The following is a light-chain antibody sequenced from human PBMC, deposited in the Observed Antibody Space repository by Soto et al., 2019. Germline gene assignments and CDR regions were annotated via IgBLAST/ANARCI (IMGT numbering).Light chain of an antibody. CDR2: LNSDGSH. Sequence: QAVVTQSPSASASLGASVKLTCILSSGHSSFAIAWHQQQPEKGPRYLMKLNSDGSHSKGDGIPDRFSGSRSGAERYLTISSLQSEDEADYYCQTWGTGIRVFGGGTKLTVL. J-gene: IGLJ2*01. V-gene: IGLV4-69*01. CDR1: SGHSSFA. CDR3: QTWGTGIRV.